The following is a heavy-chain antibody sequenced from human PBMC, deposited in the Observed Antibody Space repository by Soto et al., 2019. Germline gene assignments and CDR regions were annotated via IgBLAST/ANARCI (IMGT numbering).Heavy chain of an antibody. D-gene: IGHD3-10*01. Sequence: SVKVSCKASGGTFSIYAISCVLQSPVQWLDGMGGIIPIFGTANYAQKFQGRVTITADESTSTAYMELSSLRSEDTAVYYCARPSLTYYYGSGSSEYYYGMDVWGQGTTVTVSS. CDR3: ARPSLTYYYGSGSSEYYYGMDV. J-gene: IGHJ6*02. CDR2: IIPIFGTA. V-gene: IGHV1-69*13. CDR1: GGTFSIYA.